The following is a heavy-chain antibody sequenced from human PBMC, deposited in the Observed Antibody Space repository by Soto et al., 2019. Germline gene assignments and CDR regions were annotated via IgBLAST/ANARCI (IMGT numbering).Heavy chain of an antibody. V-gene: IGHV4-31*02. Sequence: SETLSLSCTVSGGSISSGGYYWSWIRQHPGKGLEWIGYIYYSGSTYYNPSLKSRVTISVDTSKNQFSLKLSSVTAADTAVYYCARVLRGSGYNWFDPWGQGTLVT. J-gene: IGHJ5*02. CDR3: ARVLRGSGYNWFDP. D-gene: IGHD3-10*01. CDR1: GGSISSGGYY. CDR2: IYYSGST.